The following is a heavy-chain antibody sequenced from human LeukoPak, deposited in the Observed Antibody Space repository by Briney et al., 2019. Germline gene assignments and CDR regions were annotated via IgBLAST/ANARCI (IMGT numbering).Heavy chain of an antibody. CDR1: GYTFTVYY. Sequence: ASVKVSCTASGYTFTVYYMHWVRQAPGQGLEWMGWINPNSGGTNYAQKFQGRVTMTRDTAISTAYMELSRLRSDDTTVYYCARDDGYDLFDYWGQGTLVTVSS. CDR3: ARDDGYDLFDY. CDR2: INPNSGGT. D-gene: IGHD5-12*01. J-gene: IGHJ4*02. V-gene: IGHV1-2*02.